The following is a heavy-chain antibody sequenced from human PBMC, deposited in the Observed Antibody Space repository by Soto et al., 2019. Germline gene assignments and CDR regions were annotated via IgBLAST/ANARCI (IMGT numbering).Heavy chain of an antibody. D-gene: IGHD4-17*01. CDR1: GGSISTGGYY. Sequence: QVQLQESGPGLVKPSQTLSLTCTVSGGSISTGGYYWTWIRQHPGKGLEWSGYIYYSGSTYYTPTIKSRVTVSVDTSKNQFSLKLSSVTGADTAVYYCARGLSVTLCDNWGQGTLVTVSS. CDR2: IYYSGST. CDR3: ARGLSVTLCDN. J-gene: IGHJ4*02. V-gene: IGHV4-31*03.